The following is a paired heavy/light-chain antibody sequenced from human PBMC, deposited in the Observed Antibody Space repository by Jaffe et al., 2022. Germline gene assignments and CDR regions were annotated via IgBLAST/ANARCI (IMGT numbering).Light chain of an antibody. V-gene: IGKV1-16*01. Sequence: DIQMTQSPSSLSASLGDRVTITCRASQAINNYLAWYQQRPGKAPKSLIYDASSLQVGVPSRFSGSRSGTEFTLSITNLQPDDFATYYCQQYSSYPITFGQGTRLDI. CDR2: DAS. CDR3: QQYSSYPIT. CDR1: QAINNY. J-gene: IGKJ5*01.
Heavy chain of an antibody. CDR1: GFTSSTYV. D-gene: IGHD2-15*01. CDR2: ITGSGLDT. V-gene: IGHV3-23*01. Sequence: EVKLLESGGGLMQPGGSLKLSCVASGFTSSTYVMAWVRQAPGKGLEWVSSITGSGLDTYYGDSVKDRFTISRDNLKNTVFLQMNSLRVGDTAVYYCAKADHLGVVLSVGTWGQGTLVTVSS. CDR3: AKADHLGVVLSVGT. J-gene: IGHJ1*01.